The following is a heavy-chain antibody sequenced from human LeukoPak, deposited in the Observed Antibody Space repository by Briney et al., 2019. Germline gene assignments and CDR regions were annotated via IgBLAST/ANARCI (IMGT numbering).Heavy chain of an antibody. CDR3: ARTPETYCSSTSCYLNWFDP. V-gene: IGHV1-69*06. J-gene: IGHJ5*02. CDR2: IIPMFDTA. D-gene: IGHD2-2*01. Sequence: SVKVSCKASGGTFSSYPISWVRQAPGQGLEWMGGIIPMFDTADFAQKFQGRVTITADTSTSTAYMELRSLRSDDTAVYYCARTPETYCSSTSCYLNWFDPWGQGTLVTVSS. CDR1: GGTFSSYP.